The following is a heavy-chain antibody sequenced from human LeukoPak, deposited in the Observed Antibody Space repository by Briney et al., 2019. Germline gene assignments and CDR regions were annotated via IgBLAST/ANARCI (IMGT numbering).Heavy chain of an antibody. CDR3: AKLPIMITFGAPWTYFDY. D-gene: IGHD3-16*01. V-gene: IGHV3-23*01. Sequence: QSGGSLRLSCAASGFTFSSYAMSWVRQAPGKGVEGVSAISGSGGSTYYADSVKGRFTISRDNSKNTLYLQMNSLRAEDTAVYYCAKLPIMITFGAPWTYFDYWGQGTLVTVSS. CDR2: ISGSGGST. J-gene: IGHJ4*02. CDR1: GFTFSSYA.